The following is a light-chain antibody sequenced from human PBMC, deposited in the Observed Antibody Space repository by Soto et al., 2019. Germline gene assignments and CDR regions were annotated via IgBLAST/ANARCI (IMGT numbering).Light chain of an antibody. V-gene: IGLV2-8*01. CDR2: EVS. Sequence: QSVLTQPPSASGSPGQSVTISCTGTSSDVGDYNYVSWYQQHPGKAPKLMIYEVSKRPSGVPDSFSGSKSGNTASLTVSGLQAEDEADYYCSSYAGKGVFGGGTKLTVL. J-gene: IGLJ2*01. CDR3: SSYAGKGV. CDR1: SSDVGDYNY.